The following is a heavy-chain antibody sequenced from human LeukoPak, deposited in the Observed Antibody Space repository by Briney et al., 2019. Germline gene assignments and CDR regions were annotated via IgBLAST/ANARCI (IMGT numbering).Heavy chain of an antibody. CDR2: IYSGGDT. J-gene: IGHJ4*02. D-gene: IGHD5-12*01. CDR3: ARASGYSGYDPFDY. V-gene: IGHV3-53*01. CDR1: GFTVSSNY. Sequence: GGSLRLSCAASGFTVSSNYTSWVRQAPGEGLEWVSVIYSGGDTYYADSVKGRFTISRDNSKNTLYLQMNTLRAEDTAVYYCARASGYSGYDPFDYWGQGTLVTVSS.